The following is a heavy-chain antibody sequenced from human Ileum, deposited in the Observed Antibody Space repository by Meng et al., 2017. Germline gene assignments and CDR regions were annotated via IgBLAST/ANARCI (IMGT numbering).Heavy chain of an antibody. CDR3: TRCYGDWFSGDH. D-gene: IGHD3/OR15-3a*01. Sequence: GGALCHPGRSLRLYCATSGFTFTSHCVHWVRQAPGKGLEWVEVICYNGSKENYADSVKGRFTISRDDSNETIYLQMNYLRAEDTAVYYCTRCYGDWFSGDHWGRGTLVTVSS. CDR1: GFTFTSHC. J-gene: IGHJ4*01. V-gene: IGHV3-33*01. CDR2: ICYNGSKE.